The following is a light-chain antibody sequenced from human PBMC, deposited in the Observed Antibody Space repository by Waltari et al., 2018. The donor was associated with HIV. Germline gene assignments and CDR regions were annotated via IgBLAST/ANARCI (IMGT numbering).Light chain of an antibody. V-gene: IGKV1-5*03. Sequence: DIQMTQSPSTLSASVGDRVTITCRASQIISSWLAWYQQKPGKAPKLLIYKASSLESGVPSRFSGSGSGTEFTLTISSLQPDDFATYYCQQYRAFGQGTKVEIK. J-gene: IGKJ1*01. CDR3: QQYRA. CDR2: KAS. CDR1: QIISSW.